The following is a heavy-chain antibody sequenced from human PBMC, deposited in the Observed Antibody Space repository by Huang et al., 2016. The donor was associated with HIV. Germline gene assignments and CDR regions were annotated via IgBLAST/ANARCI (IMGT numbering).Heavy chain of an antibody. V-gene: IGHV4-39*02. CDR2: IYYSGRN. J-gene: IGHJ4*02. CDR3: ARLPGSITMIRGVITDPY. CDR1: GGSIRSDNYY. Sequence: QLQLQESGPGLVKPSETLSLTCTVSGGSIRSDNYYWGWIRQPPGKGLEWSGSIYYSGRNYYNPSLKRRVTITVDTSKNHFSLRMRSVTAADTAVYYCARLPGSITMIRGVITDPYWGQGTLVTVSS. D-gene: IGHD3-10*01.